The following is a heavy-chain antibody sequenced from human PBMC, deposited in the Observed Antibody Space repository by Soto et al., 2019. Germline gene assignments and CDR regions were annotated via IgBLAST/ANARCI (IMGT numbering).Heavy chain of an antibody. CDR1: GYRFSSYW. D-gene: IGHD3-16*01. CDR2: IYPGDSDT. Sequence: PGESLKISCKGSGYRFSSYWIAWVRQMPGKGLEWMGVIYPGDSDTRYSPSFEGQVTISADKSNSTAYLQWSSLKASDTAMYYCARQGSNGAYYYYGMDVWGQGTMVTVSS. CDR3: ARQGSNGAYYYYGMDV. V-gene: IGHV5-51*01. J-gene: IGHJ6*02.